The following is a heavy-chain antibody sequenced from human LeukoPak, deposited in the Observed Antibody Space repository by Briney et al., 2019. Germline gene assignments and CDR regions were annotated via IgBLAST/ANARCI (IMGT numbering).Heavy chain of an antibody. D-gene: IGHD2-21*02. J-gene: IGHJ3*02. CDR3: ARRTYCGGDCYSVGAFDI. V-gene: IGHV3-21*01. Sequence: PGGPLTLFCGVSELTLSIYSMICVRQAPGRAVEWVSSISNSSSYIYYADSVNGRFTISRDNAKNSLYLQMNSLRAEDTAVYYCARRTYCGGDCYSVGAFDIWGQGTMVTVSS. CDR1: ELTLSIYS. CDR2: ISNSSSYI.